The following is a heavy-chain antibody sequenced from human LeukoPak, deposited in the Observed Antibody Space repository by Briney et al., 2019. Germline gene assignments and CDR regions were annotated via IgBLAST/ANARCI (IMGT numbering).Heavy chain of an antibody. D-gene: IGHD1-26*01. Sequence: PSETLSLTCTVSGGSISSYYWSWIRQPAGKGLEWIGRIYTSGSTYYNPSLKSRVTMSVNTSKNQFSLKLTSVTAADTAVYYCARGGAPTLDYWGQGTLVTVSS. CDR1: GGSISSYY. CDR2: IYTSGST. J-gene: IGHJ4*02. CDR3: ARGGAPTLDY. V-gene: IGHV4-4*07.